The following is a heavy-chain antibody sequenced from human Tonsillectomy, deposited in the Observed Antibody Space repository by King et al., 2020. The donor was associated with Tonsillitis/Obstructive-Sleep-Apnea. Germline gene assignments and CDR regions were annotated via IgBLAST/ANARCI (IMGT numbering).Heavy chain of an antibody. V-gene: IGHV3-30*04. D-gene: IGHD3-22*01. Sequence: VQLVESGGGVVQPGRSLRLSCVASGFTFSSYAIHWVRQAPGKGLEWVAVISYDGSNRYYADSVKGRFTISRDNSKNTLGLQMNSLRAEDTAVYFCARECIYDSSGYADAFDIWGQGTMVTVSS. CDR2: ISYDGSNR. CDR3: ARECIYDSSGYADAFDI. J-gene: IGHJ3*02. CDR1: GFTFSSYA.